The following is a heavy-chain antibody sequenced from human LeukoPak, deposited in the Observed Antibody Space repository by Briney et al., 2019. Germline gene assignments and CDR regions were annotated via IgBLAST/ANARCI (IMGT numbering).Heavy chain of an antibody. J-gene: IGHJ5*02. CDR1: GGSINIHY. CDR2: IYYSGST. CDR3: ARALKKGISGYSFDP. D-gene: IGHD3-22*01. V-gene: IGHV4-59*11. Sequence: SETLSLTCTVSGGSINIHYWSWIRQPPGKGLEWIGYIYYSGSTNYNPSLKSRVTISVDTSKNQFSLRLSSVTAADTAVYYCARALKKGISGYSFDPWGQGTLVTVSS.